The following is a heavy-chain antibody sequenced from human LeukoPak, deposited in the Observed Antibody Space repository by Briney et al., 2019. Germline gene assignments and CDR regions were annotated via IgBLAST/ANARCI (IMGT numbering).Heavy chain of an antibody. CDR3: WGLGGGAAAGTVLDY. V-gene: IGHV4-59*01. J-gene: IGHJ4*02. CDR2: IYYSGST. CDR1: GGSINTYY. D-gene: IGHD6-13*01. Sequence: SETLSLTCTVSGGSINTYYWNWIRQPPGKGLEWIGYIYYSGSTNYNPSLQSRVPISRDPSKQQFCLRVGSVTAAGTAVYFRWGLGGGAAAGTVLDYWGQGTLVTVSS.